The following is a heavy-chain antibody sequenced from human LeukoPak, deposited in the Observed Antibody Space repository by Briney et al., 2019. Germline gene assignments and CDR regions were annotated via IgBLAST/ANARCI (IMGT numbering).Heavy chain of an antibody. J-gene: IGHJ4*02. D-gene: IGHD4-23*01. CDR1: GVTVSTNH. CDR2: VYSGGST. V-gene: IGHV3-66*01. CDR3: ARDSGGLDY. Sequence: PGGSLRLPCAASGVTVSTNHMSWVRQAPGKGLEWVSIVYSGGSTYYADSVKGGFTISRDNSKNTLYLQMNSLRAGDTAVYYCARDSGGLDYWGQGTLVTVSS.